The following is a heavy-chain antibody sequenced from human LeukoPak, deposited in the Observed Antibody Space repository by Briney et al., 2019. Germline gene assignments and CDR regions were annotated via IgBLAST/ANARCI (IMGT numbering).Heavy chain of an antibody. CDR2: IYYSGST. CDR1: GGSISSYY. CDR3: ARDLGTRYYGMDV. J-gene: IGHJ6*02. V-gene: IGHV4-59*01. Sequence: SETLSLTCTVSGGSISSYYWSWIRQPPGKGLEWIGYIYYSGSTNYNPSLKSRVTISVDTSKNQFSLKLSSVTAADTAVYYCARDLGTRYYGMDVWAKGPRSPSP.